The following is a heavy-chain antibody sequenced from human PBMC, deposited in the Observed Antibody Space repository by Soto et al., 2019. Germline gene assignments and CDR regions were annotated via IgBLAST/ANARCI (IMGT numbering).Heavy chain of an antibody. CDR2: TYYRSQWYY. V-gene: IGHV6-1*01. CDR3: ARDREGYCSSSTCYQTPQYFYGMDV. Sequence: SQTLPLTCAISGDSLSSDSAAWNWIRQSPSRGLEWLGRTYYRSQWYYDYAVSVKSRITINPDTSKNQFFLQLSSVTPEDTAVYYCARDREGYCSSSTCYQTPQYFYGMDVWGQGTTVNVSS. CDR1: GDSLSSDSAA. D-gene: IGHD2-2*01. J-gene: IGHJ6*02.